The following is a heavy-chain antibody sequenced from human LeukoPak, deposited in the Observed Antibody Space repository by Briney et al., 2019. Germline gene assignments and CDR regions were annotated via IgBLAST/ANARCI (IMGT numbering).Heavy chain of an antibody. J-gene: IGHJ4*02. CDR2: ISYDGSNK. V-gene: IGHV3-30*18. D-gene: IGHD3-22*01. Sequence: GRSLRLSCAASGFTFSSYGMHWVRQAPGKGLEWVAVISYDGSNKYYADSVKGRFTISRGNSKNTLYLQMNSLRAEDTAVYYCAKVPYYYDSSGYLDYWGQGTLVTVSS. CDR1: GFTFSSYG. CDR3: AKVPYYYDSSGYLDY.